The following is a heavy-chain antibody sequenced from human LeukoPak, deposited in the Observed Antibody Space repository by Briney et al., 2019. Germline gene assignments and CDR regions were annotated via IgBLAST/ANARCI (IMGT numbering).Heavy chain of an antibody. V-gene: IGHV3-7*01. CDR2: IKQDGSEK. J-gene: IGHJ6*02. Sequence: GGSLRLSCAASGFTFSSYWMSWVRQAPGKGLEWVANIKQDGSEKYYVDSVKGRFTISRDNAKNSLYLQMNSLRAEDTAVYYCARDWEQQLVRDYYYGMDVWGQGTTVTVSS. D-gene: IGHD6-13*01. CDR1: GFTFSSYW. CDR3: ARDWEQQLVRDYYYGMDV.